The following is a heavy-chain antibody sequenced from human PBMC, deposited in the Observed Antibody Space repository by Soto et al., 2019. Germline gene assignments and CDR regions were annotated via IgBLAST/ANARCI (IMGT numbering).Heavy chain of an antibody. J-gene: IGHJ6*02. CDR3: ARHRDYDSSGYYYRRADYYGMDV. CDR2: IDPSDSYT. Sequence: PGESLKISCKGSGYSFTSYWISWVRQMPGKGLEWMGRIDPSDSYTNYSPSFQGHVTISADKSISTAYLQWSSLKASDTAMYYCARHRDYDSSGYYYRRADYYGMDVWGQGTTVTVSS. D-gene: IGHD3-22*01. V-gene: IGHV5-10-1*01. CDR1: GYSFTSYW.